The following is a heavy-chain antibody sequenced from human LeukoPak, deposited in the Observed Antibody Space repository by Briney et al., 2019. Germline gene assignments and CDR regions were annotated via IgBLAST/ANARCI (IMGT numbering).Heavy chain of an antibody. D-gene: IGHD5-18*01. CDR3: ARTGYNYGTPLTD. CDR2: ISSSSSYI. J-gene: IGHJ4*02. CDR1: GFTFSSYS. V-gene: IGHV3-21*04. Sequence: GGSLRLSCAASGFTFSSYSMNWVRQAPGKGLEWVSSISSSSSYIYYADSVKGRFTISRDNSKNTLYLQMNSLRAEDTAVYYCARTGYNYGTPLTDWGQGPLVTVSS.